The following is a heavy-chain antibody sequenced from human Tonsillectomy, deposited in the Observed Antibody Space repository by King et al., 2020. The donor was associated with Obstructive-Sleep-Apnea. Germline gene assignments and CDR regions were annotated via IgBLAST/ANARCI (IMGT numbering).Heavy chain of an antibody. J-gene: IGHJ3*02. Sequence: VQLVQSGAEVKKPGSSVKVSCKASGGTFSNYAISWVRQAPGQGLEWMGGIIPIFSAANYAKKFQGRVTIIADESTSTAYMDLSSLRSEDTAVYYCARRSEGAFDIWGQGTMVTVSS. CDR3: ARRSEGAFDI. CDR2: IIPIFSAA. V-gene: IGHV1-69*01. CDR1: GGTFSNYA.